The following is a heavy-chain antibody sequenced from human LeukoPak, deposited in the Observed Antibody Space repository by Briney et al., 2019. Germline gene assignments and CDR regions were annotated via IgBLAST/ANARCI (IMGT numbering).Heavy chain of an antibody. CDR3: ARGYYYEGAYYFDY. CDR1: GFTFSNFD. J-gene: IGHJ4*02. CDR2: ISSDGSDK. V-gene: IGHV3-30*03. D-gene: IGHD3-22*01. Sequence: GGSLRLSCAASGFTFSNFDMHWVRQAPGRGLEWVALISSDGSDKYYADSVEGRFTISRDNSKKTLYLQMNSLRAEDTAVYYCARGYYYEGAYYFDYWGQGTLVTVSS.